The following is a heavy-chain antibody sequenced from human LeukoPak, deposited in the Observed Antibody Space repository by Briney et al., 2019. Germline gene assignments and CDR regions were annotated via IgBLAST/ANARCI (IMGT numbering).Heavy chain of an antibody. J-gene: IGHJ4*02. CDR3: ARGRTFDN. V-gene: IGHV4-59*01. Sequence: PSETLSLTCTVSGGSISSYYWSWIRQPPGEGLEWIGNIYDRGSTKYNPSLKSRVTISVDTSKNQFSLRLSSVTAADTAVYYCARGRTFDNWGQGTLVTVSS. CDR1: GGSISSYY. CDR2: IYDRGST.